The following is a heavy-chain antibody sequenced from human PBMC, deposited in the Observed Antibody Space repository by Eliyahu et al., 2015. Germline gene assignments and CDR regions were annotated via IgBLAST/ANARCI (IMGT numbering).Heavy chain of an antibody. D-gene: IGHD5-12*01. CDR3: ARRHSLHSGREEN. J-gene: IGHJ4*02. CDR2: XYYTGST. CDR1: GGSIXGSTYX. V-gene: IGHV4-39*01. Sequence: QLQLQESGPGLVKPSETLSLTCXVSGGSIXGSTYXWGWIRQSPGKGLEWIGPXYYTGSTYYNPSLKSRITISVDTSKNQFSLKLSSVTAADTAVYYCARRHSLHSGREENWGQGTLVTVSS.